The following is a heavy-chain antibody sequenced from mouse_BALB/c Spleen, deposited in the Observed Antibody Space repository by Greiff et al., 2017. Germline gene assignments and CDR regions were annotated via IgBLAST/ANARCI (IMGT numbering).Heavy chain of an antibody. CDR1: GYTFTSYY. CDR3: TRGYYGAMDY. D-gene: IGHD1-1*01. CDR2: INPSNGGT. V-gene: IGHV1S81*02. Sequence: VQLQQSGAELVKPGASVKLSCKASGYTFTSYYMYWVKQRPGQGLEWIGEINPSNGGTNFNEKFKSKATLTVDKSSSTAYMQLSSLTSEDSAVYYCTRGYYGAMDYWGQGTSVTVSS. J-gene: IGHJ4*01.